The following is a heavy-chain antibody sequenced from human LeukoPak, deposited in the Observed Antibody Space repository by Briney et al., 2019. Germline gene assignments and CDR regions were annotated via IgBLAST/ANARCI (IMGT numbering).Heavy chain of an antibody. D-gene: IGHD2-21*02. CDR3: ARDWGAYCGGDCHWFDP. V-gene: IGHV4-31*03. CDR1: GGSISSGGYY. J-gene: IGHJ5*02. Sequence: SQTLSLTCTVSGGSISSGGYYWSWIRQHPGKGLEWIGYIYYSGSTYYNPSLKSRVTISVDTSKNQFSLKLSSVTAADTAVYYCARDWGAYCGGDCHWFDPWGQGTLVTVSS. CDR2: IYYSGST.